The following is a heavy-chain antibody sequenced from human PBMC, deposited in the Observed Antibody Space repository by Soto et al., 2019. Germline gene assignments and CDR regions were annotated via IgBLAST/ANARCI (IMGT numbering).Heavy chain of an antibody. Sequence: EVQLVESGGGLVQHGGSLRLSCATSGFILSDCAMNWVRQAPGKGLEWVSYISSSSRVIDYADSVKGRFTVSRDNARNSLYRQMSSLRAEDTAVYYCARDLSWGSNWYYYMDVWGKGTTVTVSS. V-gene: IGHV3-48*01. CDR2: ISSSSRVI. CDR3: ARDLSWGSNWYYYMDV. D-gene: IGHD7-27*01. J-gene: IGHJ6*03. CDR1: GFILSDCA.